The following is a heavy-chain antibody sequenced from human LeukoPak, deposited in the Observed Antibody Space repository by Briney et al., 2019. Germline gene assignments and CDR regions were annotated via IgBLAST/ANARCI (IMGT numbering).Heavy chain of an antibody. J-gene: IGHJ4*02. V-gene: IGHV3-23*01. D-gene: IGHD5-18*01. CDR2: ISGSGGST. CDR3: AKGEYSYGYFLGY. CDR1: GFTFSSYW. Sequence: GGSLRLSCAASGFTFSSYWMSWVRQAPGKGLEWVSAISGSGGSTYYADSVRGRFTISRDNSKNTLYLQMNSLRAEDTAVYYCAKGEYSYGYFLGYWGQGTLVTVSS.